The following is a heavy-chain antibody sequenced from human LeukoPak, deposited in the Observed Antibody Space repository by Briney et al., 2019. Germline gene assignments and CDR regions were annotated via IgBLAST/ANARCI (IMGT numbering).Heavy chain of an antibody. CDR2: ISTSSSYI. J-gene: IGHJ3*02. D-gene: IGHD1-26*01. CDR1: RFTFSNYN. CDR3: ARCLGSGSYLFDAFDI. V-gene: IGHV3-21*01. Sequence: PGGSLRLSCAASRFTFSNYNMNWVRQAPGKGLEWVSSISTSSSYIYYADSVKGRFTVSRDNAKNSLYLQMNSLRAGDTAVYYCARCLGSGSYLFDAFDIWGPGTMVTVSS.